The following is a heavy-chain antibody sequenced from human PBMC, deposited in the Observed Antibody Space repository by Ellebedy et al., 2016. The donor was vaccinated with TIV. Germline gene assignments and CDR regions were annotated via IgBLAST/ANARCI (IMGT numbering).Heavy chain of an antibody. J-gene: IGHJ4*02. V-gene: IGHV4-59*01. CDR1: GGSIRGFY. D-gene: IGHD2-15*01. CDR2: IFYNGST. CDR3: ARSKIYCRAARCASLEHFAS. Sequence: MPSETLSLTCTVSGGSIRGFYWSWIRQPPGKGLEWIGYIFYNGSTNYNPSLKSRVTMSVDTSRNHFSLKLTSVTAADPAVYYCARSKIYCRAARCASLEHFASWGQGTLVTVFS.